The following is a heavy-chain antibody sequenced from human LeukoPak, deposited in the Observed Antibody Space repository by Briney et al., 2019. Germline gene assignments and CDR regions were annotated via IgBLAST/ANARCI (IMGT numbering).Heavy chain of an antibody. Sequence: PSETLSLTCAVYGGSFSGYYWSWIRQPPGKGLEWIGEINHSGSTNYNPSLKSRVTISVDTSKNQFSLKLSSVTAADTAVYYCARGEYSSSPPRLDPWGQGTLVTVSS. J-gene: IGHJ5*02. V-gene: IGHV4-34*01. D-gene: IGHD6-6*01. CDR3: ARGEYSSSPPRLDP. CDR1: GGSFSGYY. CDR2: INHSGST.